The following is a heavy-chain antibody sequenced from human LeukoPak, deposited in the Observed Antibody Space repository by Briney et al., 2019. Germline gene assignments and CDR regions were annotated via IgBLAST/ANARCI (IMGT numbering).Heavy chain of an antibody. CDR1: GYTFTSYD. J-gene: IGHJ4*02. D-gene: IGHD3-22*01. V-gene: IGHV1-8*03. Sequence: ASVKVSCKASGYTFTSYDINWVRQATGQGLEWMGWMNPNSGNTGYAQKFQGRVTITRNTSISTAYMELSSLRSEDTAVYYCARVFYDSSGYAVDYWGQGTLVTVSS. CDR2: MNPNSGNT. CDR3: ARVFYDSSGYAVDY.